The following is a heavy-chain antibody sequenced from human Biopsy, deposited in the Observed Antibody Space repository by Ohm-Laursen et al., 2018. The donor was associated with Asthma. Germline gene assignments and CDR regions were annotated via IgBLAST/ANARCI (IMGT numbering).Heavy chain of an antibody. Sequence: SVKVSCKISGYSLTDLSMHWVRQAPGQGLEWMGGHDHEEGGTVNARRFQGRVTMTEDTSTDTAYMELSSLSSDDTAVYYCASDFPKDYVRYNFEFWGQGTLVTVSS. V-gene: IGHV1-24*01. J-gene: IGHJ4*02. CDR1: GYSLTDLS. CDR3: ASDFPKDYVRYNFEF. D-gene: IGHD4-17*01. CDR2: HDHEEGGT.